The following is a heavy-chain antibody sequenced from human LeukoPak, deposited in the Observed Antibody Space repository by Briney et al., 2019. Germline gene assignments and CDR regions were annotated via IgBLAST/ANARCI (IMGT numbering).Heavy chain of an antibody. J-gene: IGHJ4*02. V-gene: IGHV1-46*01. Sequence: ASVKVSCKAFGYTFTGYWMHWVRQAPGQGPEWMGVISPSGGSTIYAQKFQGRVTITRDTSASTAYMELSSLRSEDMAVYYCARGASSGYLAFDYWGQGTLVTVSS. CDR3: ARGASSGYLAFDY. CDR1: GYTFTGYW. D-gene: IGHD3-22*01. CDR2: ISPSGGST.